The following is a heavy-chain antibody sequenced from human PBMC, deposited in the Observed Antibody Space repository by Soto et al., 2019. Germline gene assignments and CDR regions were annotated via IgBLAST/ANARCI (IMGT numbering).Heavy chain of an antibody. J-gene: IGHJ6*03. CDR1: GYTFTSYD. V-gene: IGHV1-8*01. CDR3: ARMDYYYCYMDV. Sequence: QVQLVQSGAEVKKPGASVKVSCKASGYTFTSYDINWVRQATGQGLEWMGWMNPNSGNTGYAQKCQGRVTMTRTTSISTAYMELSSLRSDDTVVYYCARMDYYYCYMDVWGKGTTVTVSS. CDR2: MNPNSGNT.